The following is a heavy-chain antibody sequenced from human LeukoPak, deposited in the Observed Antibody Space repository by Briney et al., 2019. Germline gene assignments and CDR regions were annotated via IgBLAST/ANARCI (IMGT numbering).Heavy chain of an antibody. D-gene: IGHD6-19*01. J-gene: IGHJ4*02. CDR2: INHSGST. CDR3: ARSGSGWGTLDY. V-gene: IGHV4-34*01. Sequence: SETLSLTCAVYGGSFSGYYWSWIRQPPGKGLEWIGEINHSGSTNYNPSLKSRVTISVDTSKNQFSLKLSSVTAADTAVYYCARSGSGWGTLDYWGQGTPVTVSS. CDR1: GGSFSGYY.